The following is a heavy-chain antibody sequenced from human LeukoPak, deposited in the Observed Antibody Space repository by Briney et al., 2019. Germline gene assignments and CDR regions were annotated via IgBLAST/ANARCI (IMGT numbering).Heavy chain of an antibody. D-gene: IGHD2-2*01. CDR3: ARSYAPGYI. CDR1: GFTFSSYA. J-gene: IGHJ3*02. Sequence: GSLRLSCAASGFTFSSYAMSWVRQAPGKGLQCYADSVKGRFTISRDNSKNTLYLQMNSLRAGDTAIYYCARSYAPGYIWGQGTMVTVSS. V-gene: IGHV3-23*01.